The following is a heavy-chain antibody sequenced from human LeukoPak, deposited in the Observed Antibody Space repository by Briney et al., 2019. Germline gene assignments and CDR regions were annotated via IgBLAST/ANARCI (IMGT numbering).Heavy chain of an antibody. D-gene: IGHD1-26*01. CDR1: GGSISSHY. CDR2: MYTSGST. Sequence: SETLSLTCTVSGGSISSHYWSWIRQPAGKGLEWIGRMYTSGSTNYNPSLESRVTMSVDMSKNQFSLKLCSVTAADTAVYYCARGGWEPSHFDYWGQGALVTVSS. J-gene: IGHJ4*02. CDR3: ARGGWEPSHFDY. V-gene: IGHV4-4*07.